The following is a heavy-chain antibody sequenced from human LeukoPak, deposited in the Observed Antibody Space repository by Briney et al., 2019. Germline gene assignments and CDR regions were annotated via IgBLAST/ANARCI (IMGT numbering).Heavy chain of an antibody. CDR2: ISAYNGNT. CDR1: GYTFTSYD. CDR3: ATLDSYAYEHN. Sequence: ASVKVSCKASGYTFTSYDITWVRQAPGQGLEWMGWISAYNGNTNSAQKFRGRVTLTTDTSTSTAYMELRSLRSDDTAMYYCATLDSYAYEHNWGQGTLVTVSS. J-gene: IGHJ3*02. D-gene: IGHD3-16*01. V-gene: IGHV1-18*01.